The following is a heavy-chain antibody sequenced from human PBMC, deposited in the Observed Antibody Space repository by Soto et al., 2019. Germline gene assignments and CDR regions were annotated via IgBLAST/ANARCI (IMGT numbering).Heavy chain of an antibody. Sequence: EVQLVESGGVVVQPGGSLRLSCAVSGFTFDDYSMHWVRQAPGMGLEWVSLITWDGVGTYYADSVKGRFTISRDNSENSLYLQMNSLRTEDTDLYYGAKGTDWNYVGGGQDSWGQGTLVTVSS. V-gene: IGHV3-43*01. J-gene: IGHJ4*02. CDR1: GFTFDDYS. CDR2: ITWDGVGT. D-gene: IGHD1-7*01. CDR3: AKGTDWNYVGGGQDS.